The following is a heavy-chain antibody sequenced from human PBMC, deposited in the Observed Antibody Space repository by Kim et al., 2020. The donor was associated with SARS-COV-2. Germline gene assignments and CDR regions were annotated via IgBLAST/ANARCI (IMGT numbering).Heavy chain of an antibody. CDR1: GYNFTSFE. V-gene: IGHV1-8*01. J-gene: IGHJ3*02. D-gene: IGHD2-21*02. CDR3: ARGVTAGFDI. Sequence: ASVKVSCKASGYNFTSFEINWVRQATGQGLEWMGRMSPNRLNTGSAQKFQGRVTMSTDISITTAYMELSSLTSEDTAVYYCARGVTAGFDIWGQGTMVTVAS. CDR2: MSPNRLNT.